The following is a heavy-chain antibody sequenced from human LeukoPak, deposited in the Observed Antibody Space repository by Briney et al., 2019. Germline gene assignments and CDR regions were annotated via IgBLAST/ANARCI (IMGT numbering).Heavy chain of an antibody. CDR3: ARDAEVGTLFGVLSRYNWFDP. Sequence: GGSLRLSCAASGYSFSYFWMSWVRQAPGKGLEWVANIKHDGSEKYYVDSVKGRFTISRDTAKKSLYLQMNSLRAEDTAVYYCARDAEVGTLFGVLSRYNWFDPWGQGALVTVSS. D-gene: IGHD3-3*01. J-gene: IGHJ5*02. CDR1: GYSFSYFW. CDR2: IKHDGSEK. V-gene: IGHV3-7*01.